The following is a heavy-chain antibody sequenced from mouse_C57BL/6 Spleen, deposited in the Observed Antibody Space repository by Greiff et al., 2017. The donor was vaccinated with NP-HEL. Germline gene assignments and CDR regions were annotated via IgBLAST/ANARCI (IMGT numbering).Heavy chain of an antibody. CDR3: ARDRTTVVRYFDV. V-gene: IGHV3-6*01. CDR2: ISYDGSN. CDR1: GYSITSGYY. Sequence: EVKLLESGPGLVKPSQSLSLTCSVTGYSITSGYYWNWIRQFPGNKLEWMGYISYDGSNNYNPSLKNRISITRDTSKNQFFLKLNSVTTEDTATYYCARDRTTVVRYFDVWGTGTTVTVSS. D-gene: IGHD1-1*01. J-gene: IGHJ1*03.